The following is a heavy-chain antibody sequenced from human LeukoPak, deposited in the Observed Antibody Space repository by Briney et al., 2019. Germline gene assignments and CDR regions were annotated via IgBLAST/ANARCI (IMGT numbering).Heavy chain of an antibody. D-gene: IGHD2-15*01. V-gene: IGHV1-2*02. Sequence: ASVKVSCKASGYTFTGYYMHWVRQAPGQGLERMGWINPNSGGTNYAQKFQGRVTMTRDTSISTAYMELSRLRSDDTAVYYCARGYCSGGSCYTRGPFDYWGQGTLVTVSS. CDR2: INPNSGGT. CDR3: ARGYCSGGSCYTRGPFDY. J-gene: IGHJ4*02. CDR1: GYTFTGYY.